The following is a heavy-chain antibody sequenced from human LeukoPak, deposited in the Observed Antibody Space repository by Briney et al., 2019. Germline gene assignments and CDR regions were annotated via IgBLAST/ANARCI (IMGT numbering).Heavy chain of an antibody. CDR2: ISGNGGST. CDR3: AKVGFGELPQERIDY. J-gene: IGHJ4*02. Sequence: PGGSLRLSCAASGFTFSSYAMSWVRQAPGKGLEWVSAISGNGGSTYYADSVKGRFTIPRDNSKDTLYLQMNSLRAEDTAVYYCAKVGFGELPQERIDYWGQGTLVTVSS. D-gene: IGHD3-10*01. CDR1: GFTFSSYA. V-gene: IGHV3-23*01.